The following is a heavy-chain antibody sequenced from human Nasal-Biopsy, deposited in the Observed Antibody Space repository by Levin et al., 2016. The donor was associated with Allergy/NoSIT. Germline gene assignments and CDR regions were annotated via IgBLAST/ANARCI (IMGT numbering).Heavy chain of an antibody. CDR1: GGSIRTGLYY. CDR2: VSYGGHT. Sequence: SETLSLTCTVSGGSIRTGLYYWGWIRQSPGKGLEWLGTVSYGGHTISEPSLQSRLSISLDASDNRFSLTLKSVAAADSAIYYCARLRDYGSGYYYHNYYMDVWGKGTTVTV. V-gene: IGHV4-39*02. D-gene: IGHD3-3*01. CDR3: ARLRDYGSGYYYHNYYMDV. J-gene: IGHJ6*03.